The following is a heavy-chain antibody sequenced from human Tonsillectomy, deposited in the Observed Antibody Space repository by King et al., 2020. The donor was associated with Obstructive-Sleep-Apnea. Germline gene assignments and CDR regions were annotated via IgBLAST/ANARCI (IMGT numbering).Heavy chain of an antibody. V-gene: IGHV3-30*04. CDR2: ISYDVSNK. Sequence: VQLVESGGGVVQPGTSLRLSCAASGFTFSSYAMYWVRQAPGKGLECVAGISYDVSNKNYADSVKGRFTIPRDNSENTLYLQMNSLIAEDTAVYYCVSSCRHHYYYYGMDVWGQGTMVTVSS. J-gene: IGHJ6*02. CDR3: VSSCRHHYYYYGMDV. CDR1: GFTFSSYA.